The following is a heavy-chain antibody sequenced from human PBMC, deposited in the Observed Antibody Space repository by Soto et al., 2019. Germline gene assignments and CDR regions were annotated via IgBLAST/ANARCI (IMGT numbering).Heavy chain of an antibody. CDR2: IIPIFGTA. CDR3: ARVGDGRRIAARPWYYGMDV. CDR1: GGTFSSYA. Sequence: WASVKVSCKASGGTFSSYAISWVRQAPGQGLEWMGGIIPIFGTANYAQKFQGRVTITADESTSTAYMELSSLRSEDTAVYYCARVGDGRRIAARPWYYGMDVWGQGTTVTVSS. V-gene: IGHV1-69*13. J-gene: IGHJ6*02. D-gene: IGHD6-6*01.